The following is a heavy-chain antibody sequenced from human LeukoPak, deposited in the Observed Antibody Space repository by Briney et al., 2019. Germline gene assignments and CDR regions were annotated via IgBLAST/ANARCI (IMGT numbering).Heavy chain of an antibody. CDR2: ISWDSGSI. J-gene: IGHJ4*02. D-gene: IGHD1-26*01. CDR1: GFIFDDYA. CDR3: AKDKRPGATAPTD. Sequence: GGSLRLSCAASGFIFDDYAMHWVRRAPGKGLEWVSGISWDSGSIAYADSVKGRFTISRDNAKNSLYLQLNSLTSEDTAFYYCAKDKRPGATAPTDWGQGTLVTVSS. V-gene: IGHV3-9*01.